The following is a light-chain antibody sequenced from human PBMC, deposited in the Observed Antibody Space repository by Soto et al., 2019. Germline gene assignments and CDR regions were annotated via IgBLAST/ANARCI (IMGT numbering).Light chain of an antibody. CDR1: QSVLNRSNNRNY. CDR2: WAS. V-gene: IGKV4-1*01. CDR3: QQYYTTPRT. Sequence: DIVMTQFPASLAVSLGERATINCKSSQSVLNRSNNRNYVAWFQQKPGQTPKLLIYWASTRELGVPDRFSGSGSGTDFTLTISSLQAEDVAVYYCQQYYTTPRTFGHGTKVEIK. J-gene: IGKJ1*01.